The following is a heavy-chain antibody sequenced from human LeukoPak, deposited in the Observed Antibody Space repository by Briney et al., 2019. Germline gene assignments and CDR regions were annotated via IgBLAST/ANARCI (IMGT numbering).Heavy chain of an antibody. CDR1: RFTFSSFW. J-gene: IGHJ4*02. V-gene: IGHV3-7*01. Sequence: GGSLRLSCTASRFTFSSFWMRWVRQAPGKGLEWVTNIKQGGSEKYYVDSVKGRFTISRDNAKNSLYLQMNSLRAEDTDVYYCARDSRFLEWLLELGAQYYFDYWGQGTLVTVSS. D-gene: IGHD3-3*01. CDR2: IKQGGSEK. CDR3: ARDSRFLEWLLELGAQYYFDY.